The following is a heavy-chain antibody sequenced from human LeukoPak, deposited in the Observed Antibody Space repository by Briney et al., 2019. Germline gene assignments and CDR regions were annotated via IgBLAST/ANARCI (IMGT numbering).Heavy chain of an antibody. CDR1: GDSIASPTW. V-gene: IGHV4-4*02. CDR3: ARSHSMARGVIDFYGLDV. J-gene: IGHJ6*02. Sequence: KTSETLSLTCAVSGDSIASPTWWSWVRQPPEKGLEWIGEIDHSGSTNYSPSLRSRVSISVDKSKSHFSLRLSSVTAADTAVYYCARSHSMARGVIDFYGLDVWGQGTTVAVSS. D-gene: IGHD3-10*01. CDR2: IDHSGST.